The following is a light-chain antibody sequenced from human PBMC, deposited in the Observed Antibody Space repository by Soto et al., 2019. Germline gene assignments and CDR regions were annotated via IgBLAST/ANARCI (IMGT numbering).Light chain of an antibody. Sequence: DIQMTQSPSTLSASVGDRVTITCRASQTISSLLAWYQQKPGRAPTLLMYKASTLDIGVPSRFSGSGSGTAFSLTITSLQPDDSATYYCQQYSSYPLTLGQVTRLEIK. CDR1: QTISSL. CDR3: QQYSSYPLT. J-gene: IGKJ5*01. CDR2: KAS. V-gene: IGKV1-5*03.